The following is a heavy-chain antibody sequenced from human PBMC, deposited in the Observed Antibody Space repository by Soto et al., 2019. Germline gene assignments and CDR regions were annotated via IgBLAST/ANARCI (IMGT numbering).Heavy chain of an antibody. CDR2: ISSSSYI. CDR3: AREPYSSVGHWFDP. J-gene: IGHJ5*02. CDR1: GFTFSSYS. V-gene: IGHV3-21*01. Sequence: GGSLRLSCAASGFTFSSYSMNWVRQAPGKGLEWVSSISSSSYIYYADSVKGRFTISRDNAKNSLYLQMNSLRAEDTAVYYCAREPYSSVGHWFDPWGQGTLVTVSS. D-gene: IGHD6-25*01.